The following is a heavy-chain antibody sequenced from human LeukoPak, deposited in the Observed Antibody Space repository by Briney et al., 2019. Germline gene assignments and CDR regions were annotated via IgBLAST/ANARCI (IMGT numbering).Heavy chain of an antibody. CDR3: ARDRSGYFDY. V-gene: IGHV4-59*01. CDR1: GGSISSYY. CDR2: IYYSRST. J-gene: IGHJ4*02. D-gene: IGHD2-15*01. Sequence: TSETLSLTCTVSGGSISSYYWSWIRQPPGKGLEWIGYIYYSRSTNYNPSLKSRVTISVDTSKNQFSLKLSSVTAADTAVYYCARDRSGYFDYWGQGTLVTVSS.